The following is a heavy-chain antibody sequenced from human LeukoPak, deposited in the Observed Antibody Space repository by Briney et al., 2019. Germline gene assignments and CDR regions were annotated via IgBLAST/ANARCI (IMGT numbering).Heavy chain of an antibody. CDR3: ARRSGYCSGGSCYLYFDY. Sequence: PSETLSLTCTVSGGSISSSSNYWGWIRQPPGKGLEDIGNIYHSGSSYYNPSLKSRVSISVDKSKNQFSLNLSSVTAADTAVYFCARRSGYCSGGSCYLYFDYWGQGTLVTVSS. CDR2: IYHSGSS. D-gene: IGHD2-15*01. V-gene: IGHV4-39*01. CDR1: GGSISSSSNY. J-gene: IGHJ4*02.